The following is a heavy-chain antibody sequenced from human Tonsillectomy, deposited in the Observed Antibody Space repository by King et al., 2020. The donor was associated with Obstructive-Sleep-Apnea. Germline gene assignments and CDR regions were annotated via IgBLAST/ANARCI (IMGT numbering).Heavy chain of an antibody. V-gene: IGHV4-39*01. CDR2: IFYSGST. J-gene: IGHJ4*02. CDR3: ATLTVAGDYFDY. Sequence: LKLQESGPGLVKPSETLSLTCTVSGGSISSSSYYWGWIRQPPGKGLEWIGSIFYSGSTYYNPSLKSRVTISVDTSKNQFSLKLSSVTAADTAVYHCATLTVAGDYFDYWGQGTLVTVSS. D-gene: IGHD6-19*01. CDR1: GGSISSSSYY.